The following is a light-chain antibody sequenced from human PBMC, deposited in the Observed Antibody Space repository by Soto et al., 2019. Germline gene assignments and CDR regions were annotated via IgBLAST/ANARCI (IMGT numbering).Light chain of an antibody. CDR1: QGISRY. V-gene: IGKV1-9*01. J-gene: IGKJ2*01. Sequence: RLTQSQSSLSADVGDRVTITCRASQGISRYLAWYQQKPWKAPKLLIYAASTLQSGVPSMISGSGSGPDFTLTISSLQPEDFATYYCQKSHSYPYTFGQGTKVDI. CDR3: QKSHSYPYT. CDR2: AAS.